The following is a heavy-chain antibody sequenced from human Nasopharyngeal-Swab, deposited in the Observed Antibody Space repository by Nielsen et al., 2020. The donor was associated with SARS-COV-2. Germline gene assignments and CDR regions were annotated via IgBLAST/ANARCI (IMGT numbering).Heavy chain of an antibody. CDR2: IYYSGST. Sequence: WISQPPGKGLEWIGYIYYSGSTNYNPSLKSRVTISVDTSKNQFSLKLSSVTAADTAVYYCARDQRSGWFDAFDIWGQGTMVTVSS. J-gene: IGHJ3*02. V-gene: IGHV4-59*01. CDR3: ARDQRSGWFDAFDI. D-gene: IGHD6-19*01.